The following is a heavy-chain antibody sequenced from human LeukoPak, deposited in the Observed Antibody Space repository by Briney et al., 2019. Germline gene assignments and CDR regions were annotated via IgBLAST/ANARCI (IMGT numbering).Heavy chain of an antibody. V-gene: IGHV3-11*01. D-gene: IGHD4-17*01. J-gene: IGHJ4*02. CDR3: ASGYNDYGDYGNDY. CDR2: ISSSGSTI. CDR1: GFTFSDYY. Sequence: GGSLRLSCAASGFTFSDYYMSWIRQAPGKGLGWVSYISSSGSTIYYADSVKGRFTISRDNAKNSLHLQMNSLRAEDTAVYYCASGYNDYGDYGNDYWGQGTLVTVSS.